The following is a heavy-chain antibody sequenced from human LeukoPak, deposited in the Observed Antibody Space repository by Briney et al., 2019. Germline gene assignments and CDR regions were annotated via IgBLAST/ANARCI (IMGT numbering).Heavy chain of an antibody. J-gene: IGHJ4*02. Sequence: GGSLRLSCAASGFTPSSYAMSWVRQAPGKGLEWVSAISGSGGSTYYADSVKGRFTISRDNSNNTLYLQMNSLRAEDTAVYYCAKQVDYGSGSRLTNWGQGTLVTDSS. CDR2: ISGSGGST. D-gene: IGHD3-10*01. CDR1: GFTPSSYA. CDR3: AKQVDYGSGSRLTN. V-gene: IGHV3-23*01.